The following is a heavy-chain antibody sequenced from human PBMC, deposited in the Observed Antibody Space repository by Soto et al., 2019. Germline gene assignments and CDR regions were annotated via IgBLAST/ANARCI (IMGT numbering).Heavy chain of an antibody. V-gene: IGHV3-23*01. Sequence: HPWGSLRVSCASSVFTFSIYAMTWVRQAPGQGLARLPSISGSGGTTNYADSVKGRFTISRDNSKNRAYLQMNSLRAEDTAVYYCAKDRGTSIDVHRYFHYYGMDVWGQGTTFTVSS. CDR3: AKDRGTSIDVHRYFHYYGMDV. D-gene: IGHD2-2*01. J-gene: IGHJ6*01. CDR2: ISGSGGTT. CDR1: VFTFSIYA.